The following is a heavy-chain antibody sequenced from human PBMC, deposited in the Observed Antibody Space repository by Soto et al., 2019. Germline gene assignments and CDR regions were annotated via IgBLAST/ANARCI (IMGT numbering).Heavy chain of an antibody. D-gene: IGHD2-8*01. J-gene: IGHJ4*02. CDR1: GYTFTSYD. CDR3: ARVYCTNGVCYEGFDY. CDR2: MNPNSGNT. V-gene: IGHV1-8*01. Sequence: QVQLVQSGAEVKKPGASVKVSCKASGYTFTSYDINWVRQATGQGLEWMGWMNPNSGNTGYAQKFQGRVTRTRNTSISTAYMELSSLRSEDTAVYYCARVYCTNGVCYEGFDYWGQGTLVTVSS.